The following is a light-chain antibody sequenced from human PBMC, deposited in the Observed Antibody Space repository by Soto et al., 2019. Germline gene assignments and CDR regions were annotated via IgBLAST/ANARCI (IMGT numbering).Light chain of an antibody. CDR1: QSVSSN. CDR3: QQDNSWAAVT. CDR2: GAS. V-gene: IGKV3-15*01. J-gene: IGKJ5*01. Sequence: LTCRASQSVSSNLAWYQQKPGQAPRLLIYGASTRATGIPARFSGIGYGTEFNVTGRRSQSYGCAVHSCQQDNSWAAVTLGRGTRLEIK.